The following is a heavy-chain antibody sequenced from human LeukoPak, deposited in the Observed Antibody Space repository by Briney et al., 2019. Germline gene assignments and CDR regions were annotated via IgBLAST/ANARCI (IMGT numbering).Heavy chain of an antibody. D-gene: IGHD2-21*02. V-gene: IGHV3-53*01. CDR1: GFTVSSNY. CDR3: ARGNTAYCGGDCYSSPFDY. J-gene: IGHJ4*02. Sequence: GGSLRLSCAASGFTVSSNYMSWVRQAPGKGLEWVSIIYSGGSTYYADSVRGRFTISRDNSKNTLYLQMNSLRAEDTAVYYCARGNTAYCGGDCYSSPFDYWGQGTLVTVSS. CDR2: IYSGGST.